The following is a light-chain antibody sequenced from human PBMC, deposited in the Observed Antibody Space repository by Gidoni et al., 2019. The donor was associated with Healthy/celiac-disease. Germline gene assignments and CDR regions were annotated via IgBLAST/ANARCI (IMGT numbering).Light chain of an antibody. CDR2: GAS. V-gene: IGKV3-15*01. CDR3: QQYNNWPPIT. J-gene: IGKJ5*01. Sequence: EIVMTQSPATLSVSPAARATLSCRASQSVSSSLAWYQQKPGQAPRLLLYGASTRATGIPARFSGSGSGTEFTLTISSLQSEDFAVYYCQQYNNWPPITFGQGTRLEIK. CDR1: QSVSSS.